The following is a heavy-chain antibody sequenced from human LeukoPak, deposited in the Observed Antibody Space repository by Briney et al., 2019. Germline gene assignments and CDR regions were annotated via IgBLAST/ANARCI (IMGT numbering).Heavy chain of an antibody. CDR1: GFPFSKYA. J-gene: IGHJ5*02. CDR2: ISSSGDET. CDR3: AKGVLGTRGWFDP. D-gene: IGHD7-27*01. Sequence: PGGSLKLSCAASGFPFSKYAMNWVRQAPGKGLEWVSSISSSGDETNSADSVKGRFTISRDNSKNTLYLQMNSLRAEDTAVYYCAKGVLGTRGWFDPWGQGTLVTVSS. V-gene: IGHV3-23*01.